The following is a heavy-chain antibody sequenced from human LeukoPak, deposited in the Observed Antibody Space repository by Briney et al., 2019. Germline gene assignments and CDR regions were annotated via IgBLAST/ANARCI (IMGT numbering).Heavy chain of an antibody. CDR1: GFTFSSYA. J-gene: IGHJ4*02. CDR3: ARDIPTYCSGGSCYQNIDY. Sequence: GGSLRLSCAASGFTFSSYAMSWVRQAPGKGLEWVSAISGSGGSTYYADSVKGRFTISRDNAKNSLYLQMNSLRAEDTAVYYCARDIPTYCSGGSCYQNIDYWGQGTLVTVSS. V-gene: IGHV3-23*01. D-gene: IGHD2-15*01. CDR2: ISGSGGST.